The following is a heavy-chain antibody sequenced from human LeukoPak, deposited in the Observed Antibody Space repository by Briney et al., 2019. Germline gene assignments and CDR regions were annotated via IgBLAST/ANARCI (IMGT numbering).Heavy chain of an antibody. J-gene: IGHJ4*02. D-gene: IGHD3-22*01. CDR3: ARVTHYYDSSGYYYLYYFDY. CDR2: IYTSGST. V-gene: IGHV4-4*07. Sequence: SETLSLTCTVSGGSVSSYYWSWIRQPAGKGLEWIGRIYTSGSTNYNPSLKSRVTMSVDTSKNQFSLKLSSVTAADTAVYYCARVTHYYDSSGYYYLYYFDYWGQGTLVTVSS. CDR1: GGSVSSYY.